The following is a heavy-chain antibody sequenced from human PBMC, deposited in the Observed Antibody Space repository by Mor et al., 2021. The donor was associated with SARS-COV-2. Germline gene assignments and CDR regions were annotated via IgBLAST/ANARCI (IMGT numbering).Heavy chain of an antibody. CDR2: IIPIFGTA. D-gene: IGHD4-17*01. V-gene: IGHV1-69*01. CDR3: ARVDYGGRGYYYGMDV. Sequence: APGHGLEWMGGIIPIFGTANYAQKFQGRVTITADESTSTAYMELSSLRSEDTAVYYCARVDYGGRGYYYGMDVWGQGT. J-gene: IGHJ6*02.